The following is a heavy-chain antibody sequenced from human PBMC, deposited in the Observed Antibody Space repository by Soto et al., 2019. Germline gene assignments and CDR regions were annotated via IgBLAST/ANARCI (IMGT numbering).Heavy chain of an antibody. CDR1: GFTFSSYS. CDR2: ISSSSSYI. CDR3: ARDLTGTGWFDP. Sequence: PGGSLRLSCAASGFTFSSYSMNWVRQAPGKGLEWVSSISSSSSYIYYADSVKGRFTISRDNAKNSLYLQMNSLRAEDTAVYYCARDLTGTGWFDPCGQGTLVTVSS. D-gene: IGHD1-7*01. J-gene: IGHJ5*02. V-gene: IGHV3-21*01.